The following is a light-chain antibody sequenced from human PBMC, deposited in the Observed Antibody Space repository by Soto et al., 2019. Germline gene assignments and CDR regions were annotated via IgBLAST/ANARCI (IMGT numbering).Light chain of an antibody. V-gene: IGLV2-23*01. CDR2: EGT. CDR3: CSYARGSTLI. CDR1: SSDIGSYNL. Sequence: QSALTQPASVSGSPGQSITISCTGSSSDIGSYNLVSWYQHHPGKAPKLMIYEGTNRPSGVSIRFSGSKSGNTASLTISGLQAEDEADYYCCSYARGSTLIFGGGTKLTVL. J-gene: IGLJ2*01.